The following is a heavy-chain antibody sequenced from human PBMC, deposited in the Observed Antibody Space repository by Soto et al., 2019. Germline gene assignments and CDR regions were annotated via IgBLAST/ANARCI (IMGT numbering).Heavy chain of an antibody. J-gene: IGHJ4*02. V-gene: IGHV3-53*01. CDR3: GTPPGGGGY. CDR2: IYSGGYT. CDR1: GFTVSNNY. Sequence: EVQLVESGGGLIQPGGSLRLSCAVSGFTVSNNYMSWVRQAPGKGLGGVSVIYSGGYTAYGDSVKGRFTISRDNSKNTIFPQKNTRGPSAPALFYFGTPPGGGGYWGQGTLVTVSS. D-gene: IGHD3-10*01.